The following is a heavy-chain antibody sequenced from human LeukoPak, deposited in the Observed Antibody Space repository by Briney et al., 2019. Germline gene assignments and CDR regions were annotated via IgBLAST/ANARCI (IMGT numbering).Heavy chain of an antibody. D-gene: IGHD6-13*01. J-gene: IGHJ6*02. V-gene: IGHV3-66*01. CDR2: IYSGGST. Sequence: GGSLRLSCAASGFTVSSNYVSWVRQAPGKGLEWVSVIYSGGSTYYADSVKGRFTISRDNSKNTLYLQMNSLRAEDTAVYYCARARAAAGTWFAYYYYGMDVWGQGTTVTVSS. CDR1: GFTVSSNY. CDR3: ARARAAAGTWFAYYYYGMDV.